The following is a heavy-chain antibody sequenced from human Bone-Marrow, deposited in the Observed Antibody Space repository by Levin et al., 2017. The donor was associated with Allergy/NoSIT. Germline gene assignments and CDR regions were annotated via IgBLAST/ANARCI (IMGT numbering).Heavy chain of an antibody. Sequence: PGGSLRLSCAASEFTFSSHAMHWVRQAPGKGLEWVAAVSYDGRSKYHADSVKGRITISRDNSKNTVDLQVNSLRAEDTGVYYCARDTYGDQGGPLDYWGQGILVSVSS. D-gene: IGHD4/OR15-4a*01. CDR2: VSYDGRSK. V-gene: IGHV3-30*04. J-gene: IGHJ4*02. CDR3: ARDTYGDQGGPLDY. CDR1: EFTFSSHA.